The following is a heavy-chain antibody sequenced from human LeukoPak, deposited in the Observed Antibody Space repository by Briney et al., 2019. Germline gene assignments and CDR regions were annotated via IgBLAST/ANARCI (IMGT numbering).Heavy chain of an antibody. V-gene: IGHV4-4*07. J-gene: IGHJ4*02. D-gene: IGHD2/OR15-2a*01. CDR3: ANSISMDFGY. CDR1: GGSVSSHY. Sequence: SETLSLTCTVSGGSVSSHYWNWIRQPAGKGLEWIGRIYNSGTTNYNPSLESRVTISIDRSKNQFSLKLTSVTAADTAVYYCANSISMDFGYWGQGTLVTVSS. CDR2: IYNSGTT.